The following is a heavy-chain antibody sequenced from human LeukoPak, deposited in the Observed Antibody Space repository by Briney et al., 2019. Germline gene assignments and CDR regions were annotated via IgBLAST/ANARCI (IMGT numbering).Heavy chain of an antibody. Sequence: SETLFLTCTVSGGSISSYYWSWIRQPPGKGLEWIGYIYYSGSTNYNPSLKSRVTISVDTSKNQFSLTLSSVTAADTAVYYCARDGLSGDYDRLHWFDPWGQGTLVTVSS. D-gene: IGHD4-17*01. CDR3: ARDGLSGDYDRLHWFDP. CDR2: IYYSGST. J-gene: IGHJ5*02. V-gene: IGHV4-59*01. CDR1: GGSISSYY.